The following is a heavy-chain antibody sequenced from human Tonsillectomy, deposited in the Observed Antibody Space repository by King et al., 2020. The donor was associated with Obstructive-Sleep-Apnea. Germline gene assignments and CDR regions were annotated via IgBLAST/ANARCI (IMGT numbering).Heavy chain of an antibody. CDR2: INPSGGSA. Sequence: VQLVESGAEVKKPGASVKVSCKASGYTFTSYYMHWVRQAPGQGLEWMGIINPSGGSASYAQKFQGRVTMTRDTSTSTVYMELSSLRSEDTAVHYCARNPYYYDSSGYPRYYFDYWGQGTLVTVSS. CDR3: ARNPYYYDSSGYPRYYFDY. CDR1: GYTFTSYY. D-gene: IGHD3-22*01. J-gene: IGHJ4*02. V-gene: IGHV1-46*01.